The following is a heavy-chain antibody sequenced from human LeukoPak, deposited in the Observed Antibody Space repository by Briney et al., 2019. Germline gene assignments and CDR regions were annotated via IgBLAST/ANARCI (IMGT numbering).Heavy chain of an antibody. D-gene: IGHD3-22*01. CDR3: ARDNYYESRGYYPYDAFDI. CDR1: GFTFRSYG. CDR2: IWYDGSNK. V-gene: IGHV3-33*01. Sequence: GGSLRLSRAASGFTFRSYGMHWVRQAPGKGLEWVSVIWYDGSNKYYADSVKGRFTISRDNSKNALYLQMNSLRAEDTAVYYCARDNYYESRGYYPYDAFDILGQGTMVTVSS. J-gene: IGHJ3*02.